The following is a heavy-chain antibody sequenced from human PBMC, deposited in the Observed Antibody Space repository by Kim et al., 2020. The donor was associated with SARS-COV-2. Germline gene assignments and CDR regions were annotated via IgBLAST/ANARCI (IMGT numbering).Heavy chain of an antibody. Sequence: QKFQGRVTMTRDTSTSTVYMELSSLRSEDTAVYYCARNGDYGVLTGWFDPWGQGTLVTVSS. J-gene: IGHJ5*02. CDR3: ARNGDYGVLTGWFDP. V-gene: IGHV1-46*01. D-gene: IGHD4-17*01.